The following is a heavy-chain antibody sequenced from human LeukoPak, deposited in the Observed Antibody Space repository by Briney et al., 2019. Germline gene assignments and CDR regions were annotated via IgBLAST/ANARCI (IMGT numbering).Heavy chain of an antibody. Sequence: GGSLRLSCAASGFTFTNAWMSWVRQAPGKGLEWVGRIKSKTDAGTTGYAAPVKGRFTISRDDSKNTLYLQMNGLKTGDTAVYYCTAALGEGKNYWGQGTLVTVSS. CDR2: IKSKTDAGTT. D-gene: IGHD3-16*01. J-gene: IGHJ4*02. V-gene: IGHV3-15*01. CDR3: TAALGEGKNY. CDR1: GFTFTNAW.